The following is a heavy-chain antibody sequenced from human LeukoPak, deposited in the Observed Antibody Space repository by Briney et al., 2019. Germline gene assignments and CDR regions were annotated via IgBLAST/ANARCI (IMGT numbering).Heavy chain of an antibody. CDR1: GFTFSSYG. V-gene: IGHV3-30*02. J-gene: IGHJ4*02. D-gene: IGHD5-18*01. CDR2: IRYDGSNK. CDR3: AKGDTAMDPIDY. Sequence: PGGSLRLSCAASGFTFSSYGMHWVRQAPGKGLEWVAFIRYDGSNKYYADSVKGRFTISRDNSKNTLYLQMNSLRAEDTAVYYCAKGDTAMDPIDYWGQGTLVTVPS.